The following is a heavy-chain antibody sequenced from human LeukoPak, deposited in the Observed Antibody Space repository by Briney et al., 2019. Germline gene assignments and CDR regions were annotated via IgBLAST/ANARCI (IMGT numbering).Heavy chain of an antibody. J-gene: IGHJ4*02. CDR2: INHSGST. CDR1: GGSFSGYY. D-gene: IGHD1-7*01. Sequence: SETLSLTCAVYGGSFSGYYWSWIRQPPGKGLEWIGEINHSGSTNYNPSLKSRVTISVDTSKNQFSLRLSSVTAADTAVYYCARYNWNYVYFDYWGQGTLVTVSS. V-gene: IGHV4-34*01. CDR3: ARYNWNYVYFDY.